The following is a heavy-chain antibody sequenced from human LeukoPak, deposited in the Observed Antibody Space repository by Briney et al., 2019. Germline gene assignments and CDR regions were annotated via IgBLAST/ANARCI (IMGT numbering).Heavy chain of an antibody. D-gene: IGHD4-23*01. CDR3: ARGLVTPNPSNNWFDP. CDR2: IYYSGST. Sequence: SETLSLTCTVSGGSISSGDYYWSWIRQHPGKGLEWIGYIYYSGSTYYNPSLKSRVTISVDTSKNQFSLKLSSVTAADTAVYYCARGLVTPNPSNNWFDPWGQGTLVTVSS. CDR1: GGSISSGDYY. J-gene: IGHJ5*02. V-gene: IGHV4-31*03.